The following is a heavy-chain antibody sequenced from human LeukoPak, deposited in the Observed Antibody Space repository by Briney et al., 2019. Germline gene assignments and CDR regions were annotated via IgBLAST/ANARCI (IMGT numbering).Heavy chain of an antibody. D-gene: IGHD1-26*01. J-gene: IGHJ3*01. CDR2: ISYDGSNK. CDR3: ARATYSGSYEGQDD. Sequence: GGSLRLSCAASGFTFSSYAMHWVRQAPGKGLEWVAVISYDGSNKYYADSVKGRFTISRDNSKNTLYLQMNSLRAEDTAVYYCARATYSGSYEGQDDWDQGTMVTVSS. CDR1: GFTFSSYA. V-gene: IGHV3-30-3*01.